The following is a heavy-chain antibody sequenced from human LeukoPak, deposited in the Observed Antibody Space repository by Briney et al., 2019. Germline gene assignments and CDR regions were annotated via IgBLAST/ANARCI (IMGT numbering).Heavy chain of an antibody. V-gene: IGHV4-39*01. CDR3: ARVLGPDFDY. CDR1: GGCISSSSYY. CDR2: IYYSGST. D-gene: IGHD1-26*01. J-gene: IGHJ4*02. Sequence: SETLSLTCTVSGGCISSSSYYWGWIRQPPGKGLEWIGSIYYSGSTYYNPSLKSRVTISVDTSKNQFSLKLSSVAAADTAVYYCARVLGPDFDYWGQGTLVTVSS.